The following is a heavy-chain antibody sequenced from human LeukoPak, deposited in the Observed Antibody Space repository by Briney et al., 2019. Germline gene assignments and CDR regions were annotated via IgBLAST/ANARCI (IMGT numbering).Heavy chain of an antibody. CDR3: AKDSDYYDSSGYYHTAFDI. Sequence: PGGSLRLSCAASGFTFSSYGMSWVRQAPGKGLEWGSAISGSGGSTYYADSVKGRFTISRDNSNNTLYLQMNSLRAEDTAVYYCAKDSDYYDSSGYYHTAFDIWGQGTMVTVSS. J-gene: IGHJ3*02. CDR2: ISGSGGST. D-gene: IGHD3-22*01. CDR1: GFTFSSYG. V-gene: IGHV3-23*01.